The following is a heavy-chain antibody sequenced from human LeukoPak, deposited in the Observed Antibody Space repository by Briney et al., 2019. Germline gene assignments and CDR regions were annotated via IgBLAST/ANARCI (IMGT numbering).Heavy chain of an antibody. CDR3: ARKTDSGGQGDY. CDR1: GFIVSSNY. CDR2: IYSGGNK. Sequence: QSGGPLRLSCAASGFIVSSNYMSWVRQAPGKGLECVSVIYSGGNKYYSDSVKGRFTISRDKSKNTLYLQMNSLRAEDTAVYYCARKTDSGGQGDYWGPGTLVTVSS. D-gene: IGHD3-22*01. J-gene: IGHJ4*02. V-gene: IGHV3-66*01.